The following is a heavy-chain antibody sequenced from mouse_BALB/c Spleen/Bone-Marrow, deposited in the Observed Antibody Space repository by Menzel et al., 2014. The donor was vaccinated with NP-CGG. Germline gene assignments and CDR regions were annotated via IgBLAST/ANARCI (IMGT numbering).Heavy chain of an antibody. Sequence: QVQLQQSGAELMKPGASVKISCKATGYTFSSYWIEWVKQRPGHGLEWIGEILPGRGSTNYNEKFKGKATFTSDTSSNTAYMQLSSLTSEDSAVYYCARWDTTAMDYRGQGTSVTVPS. V-gene: IGHV1-9*01. J-gene: IGHJ4*01. CDR2: ILPGRGST. CDR1: GYTFSSYW. CDR3: ARWDTTAMDY. D-gene: IGHD1-1*01.